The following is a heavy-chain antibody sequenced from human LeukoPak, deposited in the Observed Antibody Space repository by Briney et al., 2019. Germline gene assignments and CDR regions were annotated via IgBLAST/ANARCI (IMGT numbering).Heavy chain of an antibody. CDR1: GYSFTSYW. CDR2: IYPGDSDT. Sequence: GESLKISCKGSGYSFTSYWIGWVRQMPGKGLEWMGIIYPGDSDTRYSPSFQGQVTISADKSISTAYLQMNSLRAEDTAVYYCARLCWGNQLAGFDSWGQGTLVTVSS. D-gene: IGHD3-10*02. CDR3: ARLCWGNQLAGFDS. V-gene: IGHV5-51*01. J-gene: IGHJ4*02.